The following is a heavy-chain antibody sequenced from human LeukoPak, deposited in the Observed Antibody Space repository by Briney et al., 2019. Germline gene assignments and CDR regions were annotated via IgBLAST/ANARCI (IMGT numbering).Heavy chain of an antibody. CDR2: ISYDGSNK. V-gene: IGHV3-30-3*01. CDR1: GFTFSSYA. D-gene: IGHD6-19*01. CDR3: ARDRDSSVDY. J-gene: IGHJ4*02. Sequence: GRSLRLSCAASGFTFSSYAMHWVRQAPGKGLEWVAVISYDGSNKYYADSVKGRFTISRDNAKNSLYLQMNSLRDEDTAVYYCARDRDSSVDYWGQGTLVTVSS.